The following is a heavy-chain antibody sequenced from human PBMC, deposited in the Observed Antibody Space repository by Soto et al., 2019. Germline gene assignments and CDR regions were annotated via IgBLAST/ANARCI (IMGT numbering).Heavy chain of an antibody. CDR3: PLGYCSSTACYEPFHF. Sequence: SETLSLTCAVYGGSFSGYYWSWIRQPPGKGLEWIGEINHSGSTNYNPSLKSRVTISVDTSKNQFSLKLSSVTAADTAVYYCPLGYCSSTACYEPFHFWGQGTMVTVS. D-gene: IGHD2-2*01. V-gene: IGHV4-34*01. J-gene: IGHJ3*01. CDR1: GGSFSGYY. CDR2: INHSGST.